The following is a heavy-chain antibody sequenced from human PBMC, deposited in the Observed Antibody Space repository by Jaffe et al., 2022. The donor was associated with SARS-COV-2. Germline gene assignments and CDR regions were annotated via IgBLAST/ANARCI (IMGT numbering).Heavy chain of an antibody. D-gene: IGHD3-3*01. CDR1: GFTFSSYA. V-gene: IGHV3-30-3*01. CDR3: ARDSRFLEWTGAFDI. Sequence: QVQLVESGGGVVQPGRSLRLSCAASGFTFSSYAMHWVRQAPGKGLEWVAVISYDGSNKYYADSVKGRFTISRDNSKNTLYLQMNSLRAEDTAVYYCARDSRFLEWTGAFDIWGQGTMVTVSS. CDR2: ISYDGSNK. J-gene: IGHJ3*02.